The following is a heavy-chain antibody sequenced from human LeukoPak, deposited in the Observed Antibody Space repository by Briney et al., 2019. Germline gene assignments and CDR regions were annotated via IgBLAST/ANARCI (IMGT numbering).Heavy chain of an antibody. D-gene: IGHD4-17*01. J-gene: IGHJ4*02. CDR3: AIDYGDYPDY. Sequence: TETLSLTCAVSGAFIDTTSYYCGWIRQPPGKGLEWIGSIYYSGDTHYNPSLKSRVTISADTSKNQFSLKLSSVTAADTAVYYCAIDYGDYPDYWGQGTLVSVSS. V-gene: IGHV4-39*01. CDR1: GAFIDTTSYY. CDR2: IYYSGDT.